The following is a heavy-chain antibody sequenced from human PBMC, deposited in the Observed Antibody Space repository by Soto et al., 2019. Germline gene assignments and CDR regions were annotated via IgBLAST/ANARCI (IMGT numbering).Heavy chain of an antibody. CDR1: GYTFTSYG. J-gene: IGHJ6*02. CDR2: ISAYNGNT. Sequence: ASVKVSCKASGYTFTSYGISWVRQAPGQGLEWMGWISAYNGNTNYAQKLQGRVTMTTDTSTSTAYMELRSLRSDDTAVYYCARDPEIVAMYYYGMDVWGQGTTVTVSS. V-gene: IGHV1-18*01. D-gene: IGHD5-12*01. CDR3: ARDPEIVAMYYYGMDV.